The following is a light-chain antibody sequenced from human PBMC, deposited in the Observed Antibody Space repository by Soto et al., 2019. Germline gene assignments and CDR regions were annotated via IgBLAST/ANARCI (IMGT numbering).Light chain of an antibody. CDR2: LGS. Sequence: DIVMTQSPLSLPVTPGEPASISCRSSQSLLHANGNNYLHWYLQKRGQSPQLLIFLGSNRASGVPASFSGSGSCTDFTLEISRVEADDVGVYYGMQALQAPSTFGPGIKVEIK. V-gene: IGKV2-28*01. J-gene: IGKJ1*01. CDR1: QSLLHANGNNY. CDR3: MQALQAPST.